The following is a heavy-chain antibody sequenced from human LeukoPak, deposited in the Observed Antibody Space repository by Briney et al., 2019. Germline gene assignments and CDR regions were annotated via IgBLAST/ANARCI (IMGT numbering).Heavy chain of an antibody. V-gene: IGHV4-34*01. CDR3: ARVGDLLGAHRVRGLPPDYYYMDV. J-gene: IGHJ6*03. Sequence: SSETLSLTCALSGGSITDYFYNWVRQSPGKGLEWIGEINHSGSSTYNPSLKSRVIISVDTSKNQFSLRLTSVTAADTGVYYCARVGDLLGAHRVRGLPPDYYYMDVWGKGTMVTVSS. CDR1: GGSITDYF. CDR2: INHSGSS. D-gene: IGHD3-10*01.